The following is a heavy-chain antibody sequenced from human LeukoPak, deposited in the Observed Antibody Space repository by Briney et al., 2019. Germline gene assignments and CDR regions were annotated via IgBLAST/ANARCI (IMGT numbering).Heavy chain of an antibody. J-gene: IGHJ4*02. Sequence: SETLSLTCTVSGGSISSNFWSWIRQPPGKGLEWIGYIYYSGSTNYNPSLKSRVTISVDTSKNQFSLKLSSVTAADTAVYYCARHRYFDYWGQGTLVTVSS. CDR1: GGSISSNF. V-gene: IGHV4-59*08. CDR2: IYYSGST. CDR3: ARHRYFDY.